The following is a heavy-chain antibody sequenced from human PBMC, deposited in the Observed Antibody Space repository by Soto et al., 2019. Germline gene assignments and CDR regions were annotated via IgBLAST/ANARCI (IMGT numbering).Heavy chain of an antibody. V-gene: IGHV1-3*01. CDR2: INAGNGNT. Sequence: GASVKVSCKASGYTFTSYAMHWVRQAPGQRLEWMGWINAGNGNTKYSQKFQGRVTITRDTSASTAYMELSSLRSEDTAVYYCATPMGLFLESGMDVWGQGTTVTVSS. CDR1: GYTFTSYA. D-gene: IGHD3-3*01. CDR3: ATPMGLFLESGMDV. J-gene: IGHJ6*02.